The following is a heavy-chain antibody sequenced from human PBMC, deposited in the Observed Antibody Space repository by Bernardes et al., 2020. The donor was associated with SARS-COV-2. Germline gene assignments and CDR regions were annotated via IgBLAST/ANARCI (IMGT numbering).Heavy chain of an antibody. CDR2: ISSSGSTI. Sequence: GGSLRLSCAASGFTFRSYEMNWVRQAPGPGLEWVSYISSSGSTIYYADSVKGRFTISRDNAKNSLYLQMNSLRAEDTAVYYCARVGGGYDLVSDAFDIWGQGTMVTVSS. V-gene: IGHV3-48*03. CDR3: ARVGGGYDLVSDAFDI. D-gene: IGHD5-12*01. CDR1: GFTFRSYE. J-gene: IGHJ3*02.